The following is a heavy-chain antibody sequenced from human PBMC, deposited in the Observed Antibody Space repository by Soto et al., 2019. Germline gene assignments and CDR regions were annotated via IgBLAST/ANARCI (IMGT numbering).Heavy chain of an antibody. CDR3: ARADTMAKNYYYYYGMDV. Sequence: QAGGSLRLSCAASGFTFSSYAMHWVRQAPGKWLEWVAVISYDGSNKYYADSVKGRFTISRDNSKNTLYLQMNSLRAEDTAVYYCARADTMAKNYYYYYGMDVWGQGXTVTVYS. D-gene: IGHD3-10*01. CDR2: ISYDGSNK. CDR1: GFTFSSYA. V-gene: IGHV3-30-3*01. J-gene: IGHJ6*02.